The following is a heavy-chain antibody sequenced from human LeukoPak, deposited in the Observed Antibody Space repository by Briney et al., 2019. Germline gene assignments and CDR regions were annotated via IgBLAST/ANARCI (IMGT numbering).Heavy chain of an antibody. CDR1: GGSFSGYY. J-gene: IGHJ6*02. CDR3: ARAWFGELSFYYYGMDV. D-gene: IGHD3-10*01. V-gene: IGHV4-34*01. Sequence: SETLSLTCAVYGGSFSGYYWSWIRQPPGKGLEWIGEINHSGSTNYNPSLKSRVTISVGTSKNQFSLKLSSVTAADTAVYYCARAWFGELSFYYYGMDVWGQGTTVTVSS. CDR2: INHSGST.